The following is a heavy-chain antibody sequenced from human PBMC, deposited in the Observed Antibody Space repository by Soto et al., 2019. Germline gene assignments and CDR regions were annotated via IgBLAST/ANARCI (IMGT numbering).Heavy chain of an antibody. J-gene: IGHJ4*02. D-gene: IGHD5-12*01. V-gene: IGHV1-69*04. Sequence: GASVKVSCKASGYTFTSYAMHWVRRAPGQGLEWMGRIIPILGIANYAQKFQGRVTITADKSTSTAYMELSSLRSEDTAVYYCARGNHSGYDHTFDYCGQGTLVTLSS. CDR1: GYTFTSYA. CDR3: ARGNHSGYDHTFDY. CDR2: IIPILGIA.